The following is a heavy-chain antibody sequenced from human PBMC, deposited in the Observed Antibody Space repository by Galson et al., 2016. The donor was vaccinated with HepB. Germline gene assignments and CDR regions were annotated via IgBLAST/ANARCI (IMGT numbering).Heavy chain of an antibody. D-gene: IGHD5-12*01. Sequence: SVKVSCKASGYTFTGYYIYWVRQAAGQGLEWMGWINPKTGGTNYAQTLQGRVTVTRDTSITTSYMELRRLRSDDTAIYFCARAWDSGYDLGLDYGGQGTLVTVSS. CDR3: ARAWDSGYDLGLDY. J-gene: IGHJ4*02. CDR1: GYTFTGYY. CDR2: INPKTGGT. V-gene: IGHV1-2*02.